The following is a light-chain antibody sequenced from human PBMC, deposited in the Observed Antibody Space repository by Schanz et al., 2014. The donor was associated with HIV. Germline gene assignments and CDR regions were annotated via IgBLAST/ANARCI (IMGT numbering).Light chain of an antibody. CDR1: QYISSW. J-gene: IGKJ3*01. V-gene: IGKV1-5*03. Sequence: DIQMTQSPSTLSASVGDRVTITCRASQYISSWLAWYQQKPGKAPKLLIYRASDLEIGVPSRFSGGGAGTEFTLTINSLQPDDFATYYCQQYNDYPLTFGPGTKVDF. CDR3: QQYNDYPLT. CDR2: RAS.